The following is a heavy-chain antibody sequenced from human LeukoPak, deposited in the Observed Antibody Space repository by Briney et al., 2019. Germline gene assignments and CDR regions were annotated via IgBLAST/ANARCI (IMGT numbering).Heavy chain of an antibody. V-gene: IGHV3-21*01. D-gene: IGHD3-16*01. CDR2: ISSSSSYM. CDR3: ARDPWGTHAY. J-gene: IGHJ4*02. Sequence: PGGSLRLSCAASGFTFSSYSINWVRQAPGKGLEWVSSISSSSSYMYYADSVKGRFTISRDNAKNSLYLQMNSLRAEDTAIYYCARDPWGTHAYWGQGTLVTVSS. CDR1: GFTFSSYS.